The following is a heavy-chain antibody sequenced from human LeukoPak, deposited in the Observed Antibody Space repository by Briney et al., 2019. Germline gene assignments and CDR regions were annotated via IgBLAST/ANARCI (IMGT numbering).Heavy chain of an antibody. CDR3: ARTGTYAEFDY. CDR1: GYSFTTYY. V-gene: IGHV5-51*01. J-gene: IGHJ4*02. CDR2: INPGGSDT. Sequence: GESLKISCKGSGYSFTTYYIGWVRQMPGKGLEWMGIINPGGSDTRYSPSFQGQVTISVDNSISTAYLQWTSLKASDTAMYYCARTGTYAEFDYWDQGSLVTVSS. D-gene: IGHD6-13*01.